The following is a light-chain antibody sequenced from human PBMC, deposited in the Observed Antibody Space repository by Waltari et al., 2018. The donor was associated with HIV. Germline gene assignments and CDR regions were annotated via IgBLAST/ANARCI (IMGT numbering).Light chain of an antibody. CDR3: GTWDSSLSAVV. Sequence: QSVLTQPPSVSAAPGQTVTISCSGSSSNIGNNYVSWYQQFPGTAPKLLISDNNKRPSGMPDRFSGSKSGTSATLGITGLQTGDEADYYCGTWDSSLSAVVFGGGTKLTVL. J-gene: IGLJ2*01. V-gene: IGLV1-51*01. CDR1: SSNIGNNY. CDR2: DNN.